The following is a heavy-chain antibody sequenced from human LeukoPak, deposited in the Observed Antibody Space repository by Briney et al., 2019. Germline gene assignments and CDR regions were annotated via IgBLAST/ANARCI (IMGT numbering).Heavy chain of an antibody. Sequence: SETLSLTCTVSGGSISSYYWSWIRQPAGKGLEWIGRIYTSGSTNYNPSLKSRVTMSVDTSKNQFSLKLSSVTAADTAVYYCAREADYGDYVWFDPWGQGTLVTVSS. J-gene: IGHJ5*02. CDR3: AREADYGDYVWFDP. CDR2: IYTSGST. CDR1: GGSISSYY. V-gene: IGHV4-4*07. D-gene: IGHD4-17*01.